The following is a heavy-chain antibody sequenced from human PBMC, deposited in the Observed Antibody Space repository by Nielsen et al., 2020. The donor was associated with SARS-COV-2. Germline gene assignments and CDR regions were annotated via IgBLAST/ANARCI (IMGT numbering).Heavy chain of an antibody. CDR1: GFSLSTSGMC. D-gene: IGHD3-22*01. Sequence: SGPTLVKPTQTLTLTCTFSGFSLSTSGMCVSWIRQPPGKALEWLALIDWDDDKYYSTSLKTRLTISKDTSKNQVVLTMTNMDPVDTATYYCARIPYYYDSSGYSGGWFDPWGQGTLVTVSS. V-gene: IGHV2-70*01. CDR3: ARIPYYYDSSGYSGGWFDP. CDR2: IDWDDDK. J-gene: IGHJ5*02.